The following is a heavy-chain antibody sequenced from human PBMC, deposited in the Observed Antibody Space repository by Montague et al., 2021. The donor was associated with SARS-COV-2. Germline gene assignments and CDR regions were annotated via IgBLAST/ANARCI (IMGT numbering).Heavy chain of an antibody. V-gene: IGHV1-8*01. CDR3: ARGEWFDP. J-gene: IGHJ5*02. CDR2: VSANSGRT. CDR1: GYTFSSYD. Sequence: SVKVSCKASGYTFSSYDINWVRQATGQGLEWMGWVSANSGRTGYAEKFQGRVTMTRDTSISTAYMELTSLKYEDTAVYYCARGEWFDPWGQGTLVTVSS.